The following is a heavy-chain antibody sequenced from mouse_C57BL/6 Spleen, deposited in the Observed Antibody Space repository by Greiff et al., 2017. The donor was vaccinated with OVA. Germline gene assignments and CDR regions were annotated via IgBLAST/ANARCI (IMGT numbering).Heavy chain of an antibody. CDR2: ISSGGSYT. Sequence: EVQGVESGGDLVKPGGSLKLSCAASGFTFSSYGMSWVRQTPDKRLEWVATISSGGSYTYYPDSVKGRFTISRDNAKNTLYLQMSSLKSEDTAMYYCARHNGYDVNWDDYFDYWGQGTTLTVSS. V-gene: IGHV5-6*01. J-gene: IGHJ2*01. D-gene: IGHD2-2*01. CDR1: GFTFSSYG. CDR3: ARHNGYDVNWDDYFDY.